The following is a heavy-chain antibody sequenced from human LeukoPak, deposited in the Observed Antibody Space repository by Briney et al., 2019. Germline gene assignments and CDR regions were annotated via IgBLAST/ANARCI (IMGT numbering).Heavy chain of an antibody. Sequence: GESLKISCKGSGYSFTNYWIGWVRQMPGKGLEWMGIIYPGDSDTRYSPSFQGQVTISADKSISTAYLQWSSLKASDTAMYYCARVQITMVRGVINNWFDPWGQGTLVTVSS. J-gene: IGHJ5*02. V-gene: IGHV5-51*01. CDR1: GYSFTNYW. CDR3: ARVQITMVRGVINNWFDP. CDR2: IYPGDSDT. D-gene: IGHD3-10*01.